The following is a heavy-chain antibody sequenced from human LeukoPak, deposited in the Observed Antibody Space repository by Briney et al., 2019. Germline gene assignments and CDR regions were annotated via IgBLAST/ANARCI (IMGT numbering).Heavy chain of an antibody. D-gene: IGHD3-3*01. CDR3: ARDSTVRWSY. Sequence: PGGSLRLSCAASGFTVSSSYTSWVRQAPGKGLEWVSIIYSGGSTYYADSVKGRFTISRDNSKNTLYLQMNSLRAEDTAVYYCARDSTVRWSYWGQGTLVTVS. CDR2: IYSGGST. V-gene: IGHV3-53*01. CDR1: GFTVSSSY. J-gene: IGHJ4*02.